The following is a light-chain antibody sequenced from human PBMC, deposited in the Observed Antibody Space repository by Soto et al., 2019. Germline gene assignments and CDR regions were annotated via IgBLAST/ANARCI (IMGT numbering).Light chain of an antibody. V-gene: IGKV1-12*01. J-gene: IGKJ4*01. CDR2: SAS. CDR3: QQASSFPLT. CDR1: QPISSW. Sequence: IQMTQSPSSVSASVGDRVTITCRASQPISSWLAWYQQKPGLPPNLLIYSASTLRSGVPSRFSGSESGTLFTLTITNLQPEDFATYFCQQASSFPLTFGGETKVEVK.